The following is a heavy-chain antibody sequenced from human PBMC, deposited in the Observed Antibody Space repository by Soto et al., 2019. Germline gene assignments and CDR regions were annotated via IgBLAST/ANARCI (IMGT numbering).Heavy chain of an antibody. J-gene: IGHJ4*02. CDR3: AKQQMGVIRALDY. CDR2: IRETGNT. V-gene: IGHV3-23*01. Sequence: EVQILQSGGGLEQPGGSLGPPGEASGLPFSNFPRSWTGQAPGKGLEWVSTIRETGNTYYADSVRGRFATSRDNSENTLYLQMSSLRAEDTAVYYCAKQQMGVIRALDYWGQGTLVTVSS. CDR1: GLPFSNFP. D-gene: IGHD1-26*01.